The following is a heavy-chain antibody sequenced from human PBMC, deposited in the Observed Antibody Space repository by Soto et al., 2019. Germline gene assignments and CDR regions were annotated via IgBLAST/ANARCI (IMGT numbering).Heavy chain of an antibody. Sequence: ASMKVSCKVSGYTLTELSMYWVRQAPGKGLEWMGGFDPEDGETIYAQKFQGRVTMTEDTSTDTAYMELSSLRSEDTAVYYCATGSREKYSSSWYGNNWFDPWGQGTLVTSPQ. CDR1: GYTLTELS. CDR2: FDPEDGET. V-gene: IGHV1-24*01. CDR3: ATGSREKYSSSWYGNNWFDP. J-gene: IGHJ5*02. D-gene: IGHD6-13*01.